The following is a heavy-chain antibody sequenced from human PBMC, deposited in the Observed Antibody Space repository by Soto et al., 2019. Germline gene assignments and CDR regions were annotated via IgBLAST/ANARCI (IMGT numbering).Heavy chain of an antibody. CDR3: ARDLSQWLVRKGDAFDI. J-gene: IGHJ3*02. CDR1: GYTFTSYG. V-gene: IGHV1-18*01. Sequence: GASVKVSCKASGYTFTSYGISWVRQAPGQGLEWMGWISAYNGNTNYAQKLQGRVTMTTDTSTSTAYMELRSLRSDDTAVYYCARDLSQWLVRKGDAFDIWGQGTMVTVSS. D-gene: IGHD6-19*01. CDR2: ISAYNGNT.